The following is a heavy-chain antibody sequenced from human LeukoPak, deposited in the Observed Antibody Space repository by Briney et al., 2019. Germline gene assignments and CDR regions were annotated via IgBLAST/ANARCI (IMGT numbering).Heavy chain of an antibody. Sequence: GGSLRLSCAASGFTFNAFGTNWVRQAPGKGLEWVSYIGTTSGAIYYADSVKGRFTISRDSAKNSLYLQMNSLRAEDTALYYCAKDATGHSYALGFWGQGTLVTVSS. CDR3: AKDATGHSYALGF. CDR1: GFTFNAFG. D-gene: IGHD3-16*01. J-gene: IGHJ4*02. CDR2: IGTTSGAI. V-gene: IGHV3-48*01.